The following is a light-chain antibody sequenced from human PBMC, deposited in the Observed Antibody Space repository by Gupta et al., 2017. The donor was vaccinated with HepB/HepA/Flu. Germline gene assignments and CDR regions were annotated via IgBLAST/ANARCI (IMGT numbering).Light chain of an antibody. CDR1: RLANQS. Sequence: SYQLTQPPSVSVSPGQTASITCSGDRLANQSVCWYQQKPGQSPVLVIYGNRERASRIPERFSDSDSGGAATLTIGGADAGDEDYYYSQEGNSSTGVFGGGTKLTVL. V-gene: IGLV3-1*01. CDR2: GNR. J-gene: IGLJ3*02. CDR3: QEGNSSTGV.